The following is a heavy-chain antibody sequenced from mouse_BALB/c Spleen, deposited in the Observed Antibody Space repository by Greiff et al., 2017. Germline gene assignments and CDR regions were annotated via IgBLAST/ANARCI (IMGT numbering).Heavy chain of an antibody. Sequence: EVKLMESGGDLVKPGGSLKLSCAASGFTFSRYGMSWVRQTPDKRLEWVATISSGGSYTYYPDSVKGRFTISRDNAKNTLYLQMSSLKSEDTAMYYSARGSYYVDWAMDDWGQGTSGTVSS. D-gene: IGHD1-1*01. J-gene: IGHJ4*01. CDR2: ISSGGSYT. CDR1: GFTFSRYG. V-gene: IGHV5-6*01. CDR3: ARGSYYVDWAMDD.